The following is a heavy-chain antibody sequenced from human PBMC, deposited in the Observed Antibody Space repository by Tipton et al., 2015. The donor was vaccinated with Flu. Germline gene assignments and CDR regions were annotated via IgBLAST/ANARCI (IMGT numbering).Heavy chain of an antibody. V-gene: IGHV3-23*01. Sequence: SLRLSCAASGFQFGSYAMTWVRQAPGKGLEWVSDTSGSVYNTFYADSVKGRFTISRDNSKNTVYLQMNSLRAEDTAVYYCARDTLYSSGPKYFQHWGQGTLVTVSS. J-gene: IGHJ1*01. CDR1: GFQFGSYA. CDR3: ARDTLYSSGPKYFQH. CDR2: TSGSVYNT. D-gene: IGHD6-19*01.